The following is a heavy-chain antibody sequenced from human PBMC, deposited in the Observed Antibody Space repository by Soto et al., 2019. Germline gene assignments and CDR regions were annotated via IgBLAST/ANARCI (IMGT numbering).Heavy chain of an antibody. Sequence: VRQARGKGRDWMGGVAPQHAETIYAQRFQGKVTMTEDTSTGTAYMELSSLRSEDTAVYYCATYVDYGAHVSFAIWGQGTMVTVS. CDR3: ATYVDYGAHVSFAI. V-gene: IGHV1-24*01. CDR2: VAPQHAET. J-gene: IGHJ3*02. D-gene: IGHD4-17*01.